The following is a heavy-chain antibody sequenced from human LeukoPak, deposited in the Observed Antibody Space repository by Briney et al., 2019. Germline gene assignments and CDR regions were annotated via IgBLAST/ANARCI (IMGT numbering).Heavy chain of an antibody. D-gene: IGHD1-26*01. CDR2: INPSGGGT. J-gene: IGHJ2*01. CDR3: ARDWKGNQWEVGLVIGL. V-gene: IGHV1-46*01. Sequence: ASVKVSCKASGYTFTNYYIHWVRQAPGQGLEWMGIINPSGGGTSCAQKFQGRVTMTRDTSTSTVYMELSSLRSEDTAVYYCARDWKGNQWEVGLVIGLWGRGTLVTASS. CDR1: GYTFTNYY.